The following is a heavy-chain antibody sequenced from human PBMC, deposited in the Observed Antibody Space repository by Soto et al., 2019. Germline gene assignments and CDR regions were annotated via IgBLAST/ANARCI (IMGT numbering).Heavy chain of an antibody. Sequence: KQSQTLSLTCTVSGGSISSYYWSWIRQPPGKGLEWIGYIYYSGSTNYNPSLKSRVTISVDTSKNQFSLKLSSVTAADTAEYYCARRTNEYSSSSWFDPWGQGTLVTVSS. J-gene: IGHJ5*02. CDR1: GGSISSYY. CDR2: IYYSGST. V-gene: IGHV4-59*01. D-gene: IGHD6-6*01. CDR3: ARRTNEYSSSSWFDP.